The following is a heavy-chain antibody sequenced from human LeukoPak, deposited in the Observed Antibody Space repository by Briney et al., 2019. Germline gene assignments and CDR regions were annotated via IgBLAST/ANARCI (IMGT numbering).Heavy chain of an antibody. V-gene: IGHV4-39*01. J-gene: IGHJ4*02. CDR3: ARHRIALWLPFDY. CDR1: GGSFSSSTYY. CDR2: IYYIENT. D-gene: IGHD5-18*01. Sequence: KTSETLSLTCTVSGGSFSSSTYYWGWIRRPPGKGLGWIGSIYYIENTYYNPSLKSRVTISVDTSKNQFSLKLSSVTAADTAVYYCARHRIALWLPFDYWGQGTLVTVSS.